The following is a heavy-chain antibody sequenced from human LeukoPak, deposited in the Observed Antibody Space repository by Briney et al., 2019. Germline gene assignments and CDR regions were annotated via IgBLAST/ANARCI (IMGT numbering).Heavy chain of an antibody. V-gene: IGHV3-74*01. CDR2: INSGGSST. CDR3: AREEVGYCSSTSCYGVGYYYYGMDV. CDR1: GFTFSSYW. D-gene: IGHD2-2*01. J-gene: IGHJ6*02. Sequence: GGSLRLSCAASGFTFSSYWMHWVRQAPGKGLVWVSRINSGGSSTSYADSVKGRFTISRDNAKNTLYLQMNSLRAEDTAVYYGAREEVGYCSSTSCYGVGYYYYGMDVWGQGTTVTVSS.